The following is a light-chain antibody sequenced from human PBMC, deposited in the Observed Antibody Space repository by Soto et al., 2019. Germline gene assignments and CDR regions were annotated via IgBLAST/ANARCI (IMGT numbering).Light chain of an antibody. V-gene: IGKV1-39*01. CDR1: QSISSY. CDR2: AAS. J-gene: IGKJ5*01. Sequence: DIQMTQSPSSLSASVGDRVTITCRASQSISSYLNWYQQKPGKAPKLLIYAASSLQSGVPSRFSGSRSGTDFTLTISSLQPEDFATYYCQQSYSTPFVTFGQGTRLEMK. CDR3: QQSYSTPFVT.